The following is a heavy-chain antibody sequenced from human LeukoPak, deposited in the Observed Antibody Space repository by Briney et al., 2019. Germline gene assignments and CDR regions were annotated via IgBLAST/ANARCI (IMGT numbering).Heavy chain of an antibody. V-gene: IGHV1-2*02. CDR2: INPNSGCT. CDR1: AYTFTGYY. CDR3: SRERAVTYAFDI. J-gene: IGHJ3*02. Sequence: GSVMVSCKAPAYTFTGYYMHWVRQAPGQELEWMGWINPNSGCTNYDQTFQDRVAMTWDTSFNTTYMQLSRLRYDSTTVYYFSRERAVTYAFDIWGQGTMLTVSS. D-gene: IGHD6-19*01.